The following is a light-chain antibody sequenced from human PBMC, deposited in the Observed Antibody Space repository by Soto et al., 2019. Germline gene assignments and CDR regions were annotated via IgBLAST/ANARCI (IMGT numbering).Light chain of an antibody. CDR2: AAY. V-gene: IGKV3-20*01. J-gene: IGKJ4*01. CDR3: QQYGRSPPLI. Sequence: EIVLTQSPGTLSLSPGERATLSCRASQSASSNYLAWYQQKPGQAPRLLIYAAYTRATGNPDRFSGSGSGTGFTIPHRKQETEDFAVYYCQQYGRSPPLIFGGGTKVEIK. CDR1: QSASSNY.